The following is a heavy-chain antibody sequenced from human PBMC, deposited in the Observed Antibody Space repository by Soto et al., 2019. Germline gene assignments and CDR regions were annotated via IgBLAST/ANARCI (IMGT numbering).Heavy chain of an antibody. CDR3: AKDRNFYCSSTSCYAEYYMDV. CDR1: GFTFSSYG. V-gene: IGHV3-30*18. D-gene: IGHD2-2*01. Sequence: QVQLVESGGGVVQPGRSLRLSCAASGFTFSSYGMHWVRQAPGKGLEWVAVISYDGSNKYYADSMKGRFTISRDNSKNTLYLQMNSLRAEDTAVYYCAKDRNFYCSSTSCYAEYYMDVWGKGTTVTVSS. CDR2: ISYDGSNK. J-gene: IGHJ6*03.